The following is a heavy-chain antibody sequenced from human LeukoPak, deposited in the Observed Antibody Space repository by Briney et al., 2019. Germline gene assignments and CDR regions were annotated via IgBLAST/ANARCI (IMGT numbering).Heavy chain of an antibody. CDR2: INAGNGNT. Sequence: GASVKVSCKASGYTFTSYAMHWVRQAPGQRLEWMGWINAGNGNTKYSQKFQGRVTITRDTSASTAYMELSSLRSEDTAVYYCARPYSGYAYLDYWGQGTLVTVSS. D-gene: IGHD5-12*01. CDR1: GYTFTSYA. V-gene: IGHV1-3*01. CDR3: ARPYSGYAYLDY. J-gene: IGHJ4*02.